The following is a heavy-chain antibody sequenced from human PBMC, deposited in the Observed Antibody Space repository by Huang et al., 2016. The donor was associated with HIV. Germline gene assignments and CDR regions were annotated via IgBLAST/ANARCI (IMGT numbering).Heavy chain of an antibody. D-gene: IGHD6-13*01. CDR1: GDFISSTNYY. Sequence: QLQLQESGPGQVKPSETLSLTCTVSGDFISSTNYYWGWIRQSPGKGLEWVGGVYQSGSTNYSQSLKSRVTLSVDTSRNQFSLRLNSVTAADTAVYYCASQHIGAAATWFWGRGTQVAVSS. CDR2: VYQSGST. V-gene: IGHV4-39*01. J-gene: IGHJ4*02. CDR3: ASQHIGAAATWF.